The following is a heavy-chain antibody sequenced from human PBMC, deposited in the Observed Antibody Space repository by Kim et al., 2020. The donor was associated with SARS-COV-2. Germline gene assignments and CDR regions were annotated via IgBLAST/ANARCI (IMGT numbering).Heavy chain of an antibody. CDR3: TTEVVVVPAAIAPPPHYYYYYGMDV. D-gene: IGHD2-2*01. V-gene: IGHV3-15*01. Sequence: GGSLRLSCAASGFTFSNAWMSWVRQAPGKGLEWVGRIKSKTDGGTTDYAAPVKGRFTISRDDSKNTLYLQMNSLKTEDTAVYYCTTEVVVVPAAIAPPPHYYYYYGMDVWGQGTTVTVSS. CDR2: IKSKTDGGTT. CDR1: GFTFSNAW. J-gene: IGHJ6*02.